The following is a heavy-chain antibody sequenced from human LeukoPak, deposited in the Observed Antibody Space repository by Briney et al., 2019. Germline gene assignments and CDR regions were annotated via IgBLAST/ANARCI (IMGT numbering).Heavy chain of an antibody. V-gene: IGHV3-30*18. CDR2: ISYDVSNK. Sequence: GRSLSPSSAAYGLTFSTHGMHWVRQAPGKGLEWLAVISYDVSNKYYADSVNARFTISRDNSKNTLYLQMSSLRAEDTAVFYCAKKFLAGRLIDCWGQGALVTVSS. J-gene: IGHJ4*02. D-gene: IGHD1-26*01. CDR1: GLTFSTHG. CDR3: AKKFLAGRLIDC.